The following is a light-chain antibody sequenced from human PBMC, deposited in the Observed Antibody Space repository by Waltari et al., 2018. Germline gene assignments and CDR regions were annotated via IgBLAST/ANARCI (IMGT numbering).Light chain of an antibody. CDR3: SSYTITGTVL. J-gene: IGLJ2*01. V-gene: IGLV2-14*01. CDR2: EVT. Sequence: SPLPQPPPVSGPPGQPTTSPCTGTSLAIGDYNYAPWYQQHPGKAPNLMIYEVTNRPSGVSSRFSGSKSGNMASLAISGLQPEDEADYYCSSYTITGTVLFGGGTKLTVL. CDR1: SLAIGDYNY.